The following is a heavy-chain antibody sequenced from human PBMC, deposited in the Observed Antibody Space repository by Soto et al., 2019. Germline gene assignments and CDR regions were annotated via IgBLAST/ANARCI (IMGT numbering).Heavy chain of an antibody. V-gene: IGHV4-34*01. CDR2: INHSGST. CDR3: ARTATRRGYSYASEFDY. CDR1: GGSFSGCY. Sequence: SETLSLTCAVYGGSFSGCYWSWFRQPPGKGLEWIGEINHSGSTNYNPSLKSRVTISVDTSKNQFSLKMSSVTAADTAVYYCARTATRRGYSYASEFDYWGQGTLVTVSS. D-gene: IGHD5-18*01. J-gene: IGHJ4*02.